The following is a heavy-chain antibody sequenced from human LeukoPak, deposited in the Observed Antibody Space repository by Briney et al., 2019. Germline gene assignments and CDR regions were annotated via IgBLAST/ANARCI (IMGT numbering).Heavy chain of an antibody. CDR3: AREVAAAGTLYYGMDV. J-gene: IGHJ6*02. CDR2: ISSSSSYT. Sequence: RAGGSLRLSCAASGFTFSSYAMSWVRQAPGKGLEWVSSISSSSSYTYYADSVKGRFTISRDNAKNSLYLQMNSLRAEDTAVYYCAREVAAAGTLYYGMDVWGQGTTVTVSS. V-gene: IGHV3-21*01. CDR1: GFTFSSYA. D-gene: IGHD6-13*01.